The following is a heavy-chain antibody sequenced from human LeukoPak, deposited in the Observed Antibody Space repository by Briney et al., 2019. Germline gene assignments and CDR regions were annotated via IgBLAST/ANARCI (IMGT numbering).Heavy chain of an antibody. Sequence: GGSLRLSCAASGFTFSDYYMSWIRQAPGKGLEWVSYISSSGSTIYYADSVKGRFTISRDNAKNSLYLQMNSLRAEDTAVYYCAKDPWVVAAYYFDYWGQGTLVTVSS. V-gene: IGHV3-11*01. CDR1: GFTFSDYY. J-gene: IGHJ4*02. CDR2: ISSSGSTI. D-gene: IGHD2-15*01. CDR3: AKDPWVVAAYYFDY.